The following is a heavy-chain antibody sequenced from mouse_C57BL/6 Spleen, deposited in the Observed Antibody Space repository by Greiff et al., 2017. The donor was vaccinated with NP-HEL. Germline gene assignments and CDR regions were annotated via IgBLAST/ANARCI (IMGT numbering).Heavy chain of an antibody. CDR2: INPGSGGT. J-gene: IGHJ1*03. D-gene: IGHD1-1*01. CDR1: GYAFTNYL. Sequence: VQLQQSGAELVRPGTSVKVSCKASGYAFTNYLIEWVKQRPGQGLEWIGVINPGSGGTYYNEKFKGKATLTADKSSSTAYMQLSSLTSEDSAVYFCARYYGSSYWYFDVWGTGTTVTVSS. CDR3: ARYYGSSYWYFDV. V-gene: IGHV1-54*01.